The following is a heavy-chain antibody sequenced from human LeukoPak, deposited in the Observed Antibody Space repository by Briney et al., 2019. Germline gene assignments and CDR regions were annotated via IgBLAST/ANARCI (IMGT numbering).Heavy chain of an antibody. CDR3: ARYCSGGSCYGYFDC. J-gene: IGHJ4*02. V-gene: IGHV4-4*02. CDR1: GGSISSSNW. D-gene: IGHD2-15*01. CDR2: ISHSGNT. Sequence: PSGTLSLSCVVSGGSISSSNWWSLVRQPPGKGLEWIGEISHSGNTNYIPSLKSRVTIPIDKSKNQFSLKLTSVTAADTAVYYCARYCSGGSCYGYFDCWGQGTLVTVSS.